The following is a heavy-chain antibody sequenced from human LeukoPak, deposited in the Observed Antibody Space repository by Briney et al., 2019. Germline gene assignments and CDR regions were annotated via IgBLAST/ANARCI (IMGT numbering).Heavy chain of an antibody. D-gene: IGHD2-15*01. V-gene: IGHV3-74*01. J-gene: IGHJ4*02. CDR3: ARDRYCSGGSCYPDDY. CDR1: GFTFSSYW. Sequence: GGSLRLSCAASGFTFSSYWMHWVRQAPRKGLVWVSRINSDGSSTSYADSVKGRFTISRDNAKNTLYLQMNSLRAEDTAVYYCARDRYCSGGSCYPDDYWGQGTLVTVSS. CDR2: INSDGSST.